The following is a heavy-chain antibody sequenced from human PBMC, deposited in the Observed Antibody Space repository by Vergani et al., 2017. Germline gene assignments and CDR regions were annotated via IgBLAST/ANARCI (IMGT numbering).Heavy chain of an antibody. J-gene: IGHJ4*02. CDR3: ARAREYYDYVWGSYREYYFDY. V-gene: IGHV3-21*01. Sequence: EVQLVESGGGLIQPGGSLRLSCAASGFTVSSNYMSWVRQAPGKGLEWVSSISSSSSXIYYADSVKGRFTISRDNAKNSLYLQMNSLRAEDTAVYYCARAREYYDYVWGSYREYYFDYWGQGTLVTVSS. CDR1: GFTVSSNY. D-gene: IGHD3-16*02. CDR2: ISSSSSXI.